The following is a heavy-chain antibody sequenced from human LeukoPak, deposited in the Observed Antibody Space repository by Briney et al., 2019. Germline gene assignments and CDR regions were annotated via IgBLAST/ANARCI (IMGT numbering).Heavy chain of an antibody. D-gene: IGHD1-1*01. J-gene: IGHJ2*01. CDR1: GYTFTGYY. CDR3: AREITTGTTGFDL. V-gene: IGHV1-2*02. CDR2: INPNSGGT. Sequence: ASVKVSCKASGYTFTGYYMHWVRQAPGQGLEWMGWINPNSGGTNYAQKFQGRVTMTRDTSISTAYMELSRLRSDDTAVHYCAREITTGTTGFDLWGRGTLVTVSS.